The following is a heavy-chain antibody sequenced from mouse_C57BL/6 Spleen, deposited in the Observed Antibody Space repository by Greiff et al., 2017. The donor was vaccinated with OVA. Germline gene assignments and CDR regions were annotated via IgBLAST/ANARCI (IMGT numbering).Heavy chain of an antibody. CDR3: ARSPYYGSSYGAMDY. CDR2: INPYNGGT. CDR1: GYTFTDYY. D-gene: IGHD1-1*01. V-gene: IGHV1-19*01. J-gene: IGHJ4*01. Sequence: EVQLQQSGPVLVKPGASVKMSCKASGYTFTDYYMNWVKQSHGKSLEWIGVINPYNGGTSYNQKFKGKATLTVDKSSSTAYLELNSLTSEDSAVYYCARSPYYGSSYGAMDYWGQGTSVTVSS.